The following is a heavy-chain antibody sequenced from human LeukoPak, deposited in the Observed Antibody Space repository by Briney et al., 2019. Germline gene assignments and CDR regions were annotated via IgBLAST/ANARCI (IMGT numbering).Heavy chain of an antibody. CDR1: GFTFSSYA. D-gene: IGHD4-23*01. J-gene: IGHJ5*01. CDR3: AKDRYGGNYGGNWFDS. V-gene: IGHV3-23*01. Sequence: GGSLRLSCAASGFTFSSYAMSWVRQAPGKGLEWVSAISGSGGSTYYADSVKGRFTISRDNSKNTLYLQMNSLRAEDTAVYYCAKDRYGGNYGGNWFDSWGQGTLVTVSS. CDR2: ISGSGGST.